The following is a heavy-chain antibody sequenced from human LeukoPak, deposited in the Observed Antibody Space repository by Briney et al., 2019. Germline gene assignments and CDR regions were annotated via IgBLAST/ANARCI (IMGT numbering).Heavy chain of an antibody. V-gene: IGHV4-34*01. CDR1: GVSFSGYY. J-gene: IGHJ6*03. D-gene: IGHD3-10*01. CDR2: INHSGST. Sequence: KASETLSLTCAVYGVSFSGYYWSWIRQPPGKGLEWIGEINHSGSTNYNPSLKSRVTISVDTSKNQFSLKLSSVTAADTAVYYCARLGDEWRITNTDYYYYYYMDVWGKGTTVTISS. CDR3: ARLGDEWRITNTDYYYYYYMDV.